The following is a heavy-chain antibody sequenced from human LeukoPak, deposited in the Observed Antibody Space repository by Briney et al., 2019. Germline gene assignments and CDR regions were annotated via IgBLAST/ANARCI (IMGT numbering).Heavy chain of an antibody. CDR1: GFTLSNNF. CDR3: ARTRTGFNVVDY. D-gene: IGHD3/OR15-3a*01. Sequence: GGSLRLSCAASGFTLSNNFMSWVRQAPGKGLEWVSVIYDGGYARYAASVKGRFIISRDSSKNTLYLQMNSLRAEDTAVYYCARTRTGFNVVDYWGQGTLVTVSS. V-gene: IGHV3-53*01. J-gene: IGHJ4*02. CDR2: IYDGGYA.